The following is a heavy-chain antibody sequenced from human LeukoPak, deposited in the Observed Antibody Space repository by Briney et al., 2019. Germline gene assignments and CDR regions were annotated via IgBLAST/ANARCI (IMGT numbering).Heavy chain of an antibody. CDR1: GFTFSSYS. CDR2: ISSSSSYI. Sequence: GGSLRLSCAASGFTFSSYSMNWVRQAPGKGLEWVSSISSSSSYIYYADSVKGRFTISRHNAKNSLYLQMNSLRAEDTAVYYCARAYSGTYGLGYYYMDVWGKGTTVTISS. J-gene: IGHJ6*03. V-gene: IGHV3-21*01. D-gene: IGHD1-26*01. CDR3: ARAYSGTYGLGYYYMDV.